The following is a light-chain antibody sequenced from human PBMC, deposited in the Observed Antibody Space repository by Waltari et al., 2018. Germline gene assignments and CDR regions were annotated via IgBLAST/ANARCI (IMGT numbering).Light chain of an antibody. CDR1: QSVSSY. CDR2: DAS. V-gene: IGKV3-20*01. J-gene: IGKJ1*01. CDR3: QQYSRSPWT. Sequence: EIVLTQSPGTLSLSPGERATLSCRASQSVSSYLAWYQHKPGLTPSLLIYDASYRATGIPGRFSGSGTGTDFTLTISGLEPEDFAVYYCQQYSRSPWTFGQGTKVEIK.